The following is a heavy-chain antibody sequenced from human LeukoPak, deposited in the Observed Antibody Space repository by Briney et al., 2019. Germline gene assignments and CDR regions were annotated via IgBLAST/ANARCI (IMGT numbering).Heavy chain of an antibody. D-gene: IGHD6-13*01. V-gene: IGHV3-43D*03. J-gene: IGHJ6*02. CDR2: ISWDGGTT. CDR1: GFTFDDYA. Sequence: PGGSLRLSCAASGFTFDDYAMHWVRQTPGKGLEWVSLISWDGGTTFYADSVKGRFTISRDNSKNSLYLQMNSLRAEDTALYYCAKVKAAAKLYYGMDVWGQGTTVTVSS. CDR3: AKVKAAAKLYYGMDV.